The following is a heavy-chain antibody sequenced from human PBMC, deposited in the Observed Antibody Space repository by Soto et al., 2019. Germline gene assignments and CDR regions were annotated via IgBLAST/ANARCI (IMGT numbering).Heavy chain of an antibody. Sequence: PSQTLSLTCAISGDSVSGNSVAWNWIRQSPSRGLEWLGRTYSRSKWYTDYGPSLRRRLTITPDTSKNLFSLNLDSVTPEDTAVYSCVRERFLTGDYTGLNGFDSWGQGTLLTVSS. CDR3: VRERFLTGDYTGLNGFDS. D-gene: IGHD3-9*01. J-gene: IGHJ4*02. V-gene: IGHV6-1*01. CDR1: GDSVSGNSVA. CDR2: TYSRSKWYT.